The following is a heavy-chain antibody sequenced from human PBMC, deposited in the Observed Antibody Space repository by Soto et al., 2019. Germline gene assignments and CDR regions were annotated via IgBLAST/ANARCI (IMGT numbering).Heavy chain of an antibody. J-gene: IGHJ2*01. CDR2: IKQDGSEK. V-gene: IGHV3-7*03. CDR3: ALGIAVAGTKSEEGYFDL. CDR1: GFTFSSYW. Sequence: EVQLVESGGGLVQPGGSLRLSCAASGFTFSSYWMSWVRQAPGKGLEWVANIKQDGSEKYYVDSVKGRFTISRDNAKNSLYLQMNSLRAEDTAVYYCALGIAVAGTKSEEGYFDLWGRGTLVTVSS. D-gene: IGHD6-19*01.